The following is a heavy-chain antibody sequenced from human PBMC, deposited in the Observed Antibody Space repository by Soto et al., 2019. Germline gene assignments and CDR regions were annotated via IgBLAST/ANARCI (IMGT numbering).Heavy chain of an antibody. J-gene: IGHJ6*02. CDR1: GFTFTSSG. V-gene: IGHV3-33*06. D-gene: IGHD3-10*01. Sequence: TGGSLRLSCAASGFTFTSSGMHWVRQAPGKGLEWVALIWSDGSKKYFADSVKGRFTISRDNSKNTLYLEMNSLRPEDTALYYCAKMLRGVFYGMDVWGQGTTVTVSS. CDR3: AKMLRGVFYGMDV. CDR2: IWSDGSKK.